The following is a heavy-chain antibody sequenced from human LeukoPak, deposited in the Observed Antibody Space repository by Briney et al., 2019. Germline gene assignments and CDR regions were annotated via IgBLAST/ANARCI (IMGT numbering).Heavy chain of an antibody. V-gene: IGHV3-30*18. J-gene: IGHJ4*02. CDR2: ISYDGSNK. D-gene: IGHD5-18*01. CDR1: GFTFSRYG. CDR3: AKDSGYSYGYYFDY. Sequence: GRSLRLSCAASGFTFSRYGMHWVRQAPGKGLEWVAVISYDGSNKYYADSVKGRFTISRDNSKNTLYLQMNSLRAEDTAVYYCAKDSGYSYGYYFDYWGQGTLVTVSS.